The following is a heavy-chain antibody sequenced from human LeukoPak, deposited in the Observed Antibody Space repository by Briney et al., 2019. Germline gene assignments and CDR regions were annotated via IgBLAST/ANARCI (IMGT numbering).Heavy chain of an antibody. CDR1: GYTFTGYY. CDR3: ARAADIVGATVVFDY. CDR2: INPNSGGT. D-gene: IGHD1-26*01. Sequence: ASVKVSCKASGYTFTGYYMHWVRQAPGQGLEWMGWINPNSGGTNYAQKFQGRVTMTRDTSISTAYMELSRLRSDDTAVYYCARAADIVGATVVFDYWGQGTLVTVSS. V-gene: IGHV1-2*02. J-gene: IGHJ4*02.